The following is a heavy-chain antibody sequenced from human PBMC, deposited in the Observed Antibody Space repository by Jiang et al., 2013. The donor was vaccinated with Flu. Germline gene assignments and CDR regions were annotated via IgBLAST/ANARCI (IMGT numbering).Heavy chain of an antibody. V-gene: IGHV3-15*01. CDR3: TSYGYSSVSPIDYFDY. J-gene: IGHJ4*02. CDR1: GFTFNNAAW. D-gene: IGHD5-18*01. CDR2: IQSKADGGTT. Sequence: QLLESGGGLVKPGGSLRLSCAASGFTFNNAAWMRWVRQAPGKGLEWVGRIQSKADGGTTDYAAPVKGRFTISRDDSKNTLYLQMSSLKTEDTAVYYCTSYGYSSVSPIDYFDYWGQGTLVTVSS.